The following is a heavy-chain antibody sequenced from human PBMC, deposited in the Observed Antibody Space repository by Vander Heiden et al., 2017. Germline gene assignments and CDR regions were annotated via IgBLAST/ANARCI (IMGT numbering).Heavy chain of an antibody. CDR3: AKCHDGDFLFDY. CDR1: GFTFRSYG. CDR2: ISYDGSNK. V-gene: IGHV3-30*18. D-gene: IGHD4-17*01. Sequence: QVQLVESGGGLVQPGRSLRLSCAASGFTFRSYGMHWVRQAPGKGLEWVAVISYDGSNKYYADSVKGRFTISRDNSKNTLYLQMNSLRAEDTAVYYCAKCHDGDFLFDYWGQGTLVTVSS. J-gene: IGHJ4*02.